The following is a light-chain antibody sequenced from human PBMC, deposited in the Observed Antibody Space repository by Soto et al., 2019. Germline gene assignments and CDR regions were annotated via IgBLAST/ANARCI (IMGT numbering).Light chain of an antibody. V-gene: IGKV1-5*01. CDR2: DVS. J-gene: IGKJ1*01. Sequence: IPLTPSPSTLSASIRDSLTITCRASQNIRNWLAWYQQKPGKAPKLLIYDVSSLESGVPPRFSGSGSGTDFTLTISGLQPDDFATYYCQQYDSYWTFGQGTKVDI. CDR3: QQYDSYWT. CDR1: QNIRNW.